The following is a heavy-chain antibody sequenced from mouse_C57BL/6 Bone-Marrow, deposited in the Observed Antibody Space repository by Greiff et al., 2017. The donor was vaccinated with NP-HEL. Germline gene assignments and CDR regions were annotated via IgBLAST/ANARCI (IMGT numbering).Heavy chain of an antibody. V-gene: IGHV14-4*01. D-gene: IGHD1-1*01. Sequence: EVQLQQSGAELVRPGASVKLSCTASGFNIKDDYMHWVKQRPEQGLEWIGWIDPENGDTEYASKFQGKATITADTSSNTAYLQLSSLTSEDTAVYYCTTAGSPWFAYWGQGTLVTVSA. J-gene: IGHJ3*01. CDR1: GFNIKDDY. CDR2: IDPENGDT. CDR3: TTAGSPWFAY.